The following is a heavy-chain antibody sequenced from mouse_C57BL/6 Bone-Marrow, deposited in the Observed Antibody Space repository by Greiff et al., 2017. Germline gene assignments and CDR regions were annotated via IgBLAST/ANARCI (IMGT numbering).Heavy chain of an antibody. V-gene: IGHV14-2*01. J-gene: IGHJ3*01. D-gene: IGHD2-1*01. CDR3: ARTLTGFNYAWFAD. CDR2: IDPEDGET. Sequence: VQLQQSGAELVQPGASVKLSCTASGFNIKDYYMHWVKQRTEQGLEWIGRIDPEDGETKYVPPFQGQATITADTTSNTAYLQLSSLTSEDTAVYYGARTLTGFNYAWFADWGQGTLVTVSA. CDR1: GFNIKDYY.